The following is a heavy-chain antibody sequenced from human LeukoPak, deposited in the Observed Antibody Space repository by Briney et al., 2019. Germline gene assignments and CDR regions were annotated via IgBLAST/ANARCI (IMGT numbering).Heavy chain of an antibody. CDR3: VRQRDDSYDSSGYYGD. D-gene: IGHD3-22*01. V-gene: IGHV5-51*01. CDR2: IYPGDSDT. Sequence: GESLKISCKGSGYSFTTYWIAWVRQMPGKGLEWMGIIYPGDSDTRYSPSFQGQVTISADKSISTAYLQWSSLKASDTAMYYCVRQRDDSYDSSGYYGDWGQGTLVTVSS. CDR1: GYSFTTYW. J-gene: IGHJ4*02.